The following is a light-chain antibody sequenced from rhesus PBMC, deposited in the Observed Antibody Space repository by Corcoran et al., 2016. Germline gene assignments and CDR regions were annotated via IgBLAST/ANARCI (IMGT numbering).Light chain of an antibody. V-gene: IGKV1-74*01. Sequence: DIQMTQSPSSLSASVGDRVTITCRASENVNNYLNWYQQKPGKAPKFLIYKASNMQSGVPSRFSGSGSGTDYTFTISSLQPEDVATYYCQHGYGTPWTFGQGTKVEI. J-gene: IGKJ1*01. CDR1: ENVNNY. CDR2: KAS. CDR3: QHGYGTPWT.